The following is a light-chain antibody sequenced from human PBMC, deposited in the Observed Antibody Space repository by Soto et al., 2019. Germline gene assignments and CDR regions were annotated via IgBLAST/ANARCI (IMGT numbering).Light chain of an antibody. CDR1: SSDVGNYKY. J-gene: IGLJ3*02. V-gene: IGLV2-8*01. CDR3: SSYAGSNLWV. CDR2: EIS. Sequence: QSALTQSPSASGSPGQSVTMCCTGTSSDVGNYKYVSWYQQHPGKAAKLMIYEISKRPAGVPDRFSGSKSVNTASLSVPGLQVEYEADYYCSSYAGSNLWVFGGGTQLTVL.